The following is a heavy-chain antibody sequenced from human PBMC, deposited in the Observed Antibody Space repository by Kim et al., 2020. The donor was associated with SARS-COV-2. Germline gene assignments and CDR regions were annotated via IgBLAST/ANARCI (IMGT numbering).Heavy chain of an antibody. CDR1: GYTFTSYD. D-gene: IGHD6-13*01. Sequence: ASVKVSCKASGYTFTSYDINWVRQATGQGLEWMGWMNPNSGNTGYAQKFQGRVTMTRNTSISTAYMELSSLRSEDTAVYYCARVGYSSPSWSLREAFLDPWGQGTLVTVSS. V-gene: IGHV1-8*01. CDR2: MNPNSGNT. CDR3: ARVGYSSPSWSLREAFLDP. J-gene: IGHJ5*02.